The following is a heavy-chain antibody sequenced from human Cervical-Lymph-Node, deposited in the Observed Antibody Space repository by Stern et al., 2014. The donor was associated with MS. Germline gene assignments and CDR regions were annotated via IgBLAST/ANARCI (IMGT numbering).Heavy chain of an antibody. V-gene: IGHV1-46*01. CDR2: IHPSGGST. CDR3: ARTYYDSSGYQGENYFDY. J-gene: IGHJ4*02. Sequence: QLIQSGAEVKKPGASVKVSCKASGYTFTSYYMHWVRQAPGHGLEWMGIIHPSGGSTSYAQKFQDRVNMTRATSTSTVYMELSSLRSEDTAVYYCARTYYDSSGYQGENYFDYWGQGTLVTVSS. D-gene: IGHD3-22*01. CDR1: GYTFTSYY.